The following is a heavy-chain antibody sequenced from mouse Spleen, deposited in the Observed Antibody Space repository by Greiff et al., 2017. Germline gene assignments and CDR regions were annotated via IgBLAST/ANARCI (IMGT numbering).Heavy chain of an antibody. V-gene: IGHV5-9-3*01. CDR1: GFTFSSYA. J-gene: IGHJ1*01. CDR2: ISSGGSYT. D-gene: IGHD1-2*01. CDR3: ASQRLRLGFDWYFDV. Sequence: EVQRVESGGGLVKPGGSLKLSCAASGFTFSSYAMSWVRQTPEKRLEWVATISSGGSYTYYPDSVKGRFTISRDNAKNTLYLQMSSLRSEDTAMYYCASQRLRLGFDWYFDVWGAGTTVTVSS.